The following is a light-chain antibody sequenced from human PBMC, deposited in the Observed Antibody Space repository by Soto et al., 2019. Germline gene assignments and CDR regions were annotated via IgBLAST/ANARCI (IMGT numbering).Light chain of an antibody. Sequence: DIQMTQSPVSVSASVGDRVTISCRASQGISSWLAWYQQKPGKAPKLLIYKASSLESGVPSRFSGSGSGTEFTLTISSLQPDDFAAYYCQQYNSYSWTFXQGTKVDIK. J-gene: IGKJ1*01. CDR3: QQYNSYSWT. CDR1: QGISSW. CDR2: KAS. V-gene: IGKV1-5*03.